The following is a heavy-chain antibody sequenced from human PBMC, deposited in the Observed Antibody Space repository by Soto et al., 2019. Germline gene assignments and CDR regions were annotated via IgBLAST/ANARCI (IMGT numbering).Heavy chain of an antibody. D-gene: IGHD2-15*01. Sequence: QVQLVESGGGVVQPGRSLRLSCAASGFTFSSYAMHWVRQAPGKGLGWVAVISYDGSNKYYADSVKGRFTISRDNSKNTLYLQMSSLRAEDTTVYYCARVPSSSGRAHFVYWGQGTRVTVSS. CDR3: ARVPSSSGRAHFVY. CDR2: ISYDGSNK. V-gene: IGHV3-30-3*01. J-gene: IGHJ4*02. CDR1: GFTFSSYA.